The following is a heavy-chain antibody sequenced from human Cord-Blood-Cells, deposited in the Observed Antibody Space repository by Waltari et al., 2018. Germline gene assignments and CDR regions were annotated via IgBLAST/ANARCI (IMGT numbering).Heavy chain of an antibody. V-gene: IGHV3-13*01. J-gene: IGHJ3*02. D-gene: IGHD1-26*01. CDR2: IGTAGDT. CDR1: GFTFSSYD. Sequence: EVQLVESGGGLVQPGGSLRLSCAASGFTFSSYDMHWVRQATGKGMEWVSAIGTAGDTYYPGSVKGRFTISRENAKNSLYLQMNSLRAGDTAVYYCASSSGSYGGVAFDILGQGTMVTVSS. CDR3: ASSSGSYGGVAFDI.